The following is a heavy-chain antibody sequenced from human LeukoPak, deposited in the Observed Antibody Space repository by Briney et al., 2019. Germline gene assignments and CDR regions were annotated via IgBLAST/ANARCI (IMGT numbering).Heavy chain of an antibody. CDR3: ARDRYYYDSSGYIRMDV. J-gene: IGHJ6*03. Sequence: SETLSLTCTVSGGSITSYYWSWIRQPAGKGLEWIGRIHTTGSTNYNPSLKSRVTMSVDTSKNQFSLKLSSVTAADTAVYYCARDRYYYDSSGYIRMDVWGRGTTVTISS. D-gene: IGHD3-22*01. V-gene: IGHV4-4*07. CDR1: GGSITSYY. CDR2: IHTTGST.